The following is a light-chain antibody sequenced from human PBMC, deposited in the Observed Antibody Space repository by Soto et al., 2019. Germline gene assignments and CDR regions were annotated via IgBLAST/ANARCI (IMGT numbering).Light chain of an antibody. CDR1: QNINAW. V-gene: IGKV1-5*01. Sequence: DIHMNQSPSSLSVSVGDRVTITCRTSQNINAWLAWYQQRPGQAPNLLIYDASSLASGVPSRFSGSGSGTEFTLTISSLQPDDFATFYCQQSNSHSKPFGQGSKAAIK. CDR3: QQSNSHSKP. CDR2: DAS. J-gene: IGKJ1*01.